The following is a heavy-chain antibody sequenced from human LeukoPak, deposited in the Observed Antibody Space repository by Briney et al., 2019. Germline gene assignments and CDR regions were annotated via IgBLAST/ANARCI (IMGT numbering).Heavy chain of an antibody. Sequence: GASVKVSCKASGYTFTSYYMHWVRQAPGQGLEWMGIINPSGGSTSYAQKFQGRVTITADTSTDTAYMELSSLRSEDTAVYYCATKHYDFWSGYNRWGQGTLVTVSS. D-gene: IGHD3-3*01. CDR2: INPSGGST. V-gene: IGHV1-46*01. CDR3: ATKHYDFWSGYNR. J-gene: IGHJ4*02. CDR1: GYTFTSYY.